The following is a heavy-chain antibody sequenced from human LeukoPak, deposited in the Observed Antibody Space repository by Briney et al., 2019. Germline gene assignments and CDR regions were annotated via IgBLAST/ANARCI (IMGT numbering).Heavy chain of an antibody. V-gene: IGHV3-30*02. J-gene: IGHJ3*02. CDR1: GFTFSSYG. CDR3: AKDKQDRTHI. D-gene: IGHD3/OR15-3a*01. CDR2: IRYDGSNK. Sequence: AGGSLRLSCAASGFTFSSYGMHWVRQAPGKGLEWVAFIRYDGSNKYYADSVKGRFTISRDNYKNTLYLQMNSMRAEDTAVYYCAKDKQDRTHIWGQGTMVTVSS.